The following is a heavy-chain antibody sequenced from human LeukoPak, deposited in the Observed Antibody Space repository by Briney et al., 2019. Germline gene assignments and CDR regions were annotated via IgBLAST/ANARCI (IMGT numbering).Heavy chain of an antibody. J-gene: IGHJ4*02. CDR1: GFTVSSNY. CDR2: IYSGGST. Sequence: GGSLRLSCAASGFTVSSNYMSWVRQAPGKGLEWVSVIYSGGSTYYADSVKGRFTISRDNSKNTLYLQMNSLRAEDTAVYYCARDLGYSTNGVCHTRFDYWGQGTLVAVSS. D-gene: IGHD2-8*01. V-gene: IGHV3-53*01. CDR3: ARDLGYSTNGVCHTRFDY.